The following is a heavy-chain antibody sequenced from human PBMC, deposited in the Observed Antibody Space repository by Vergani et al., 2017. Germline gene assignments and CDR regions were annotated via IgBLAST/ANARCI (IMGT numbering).Heavy chain of an antibody. CDR1: GGSISSGDYY. J-gene: IGHJ6*02. CDR2: IYYSGST. D-gene: IGHD3-10*01. V-gene: IGHV4-30-4*08. Sequence: QVQLQESGPGLVKPSQTLSLTCTVSGGSISSGDYYWSWIRQPPGKGLEWIGYIYYSGSTYYNPSLKSRVTISVDTSKNKFSLKLSSVTAADTAVYYCARAPSNYYGSGSYLYYYYYGMDVWGQGTTVTVSS. CDR3: ARAPSNYYGSGSYLYYYYYGMDV.